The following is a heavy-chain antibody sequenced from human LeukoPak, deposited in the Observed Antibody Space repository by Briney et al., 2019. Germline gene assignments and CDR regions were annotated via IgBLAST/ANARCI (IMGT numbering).Heavy chain of an antibody. D-gene: IGHD5-24*01. V-gene: IGHV1-46*01. CDR3: ARSRWLLFPVDY. CDR1: GYTFTSNY. Sequence: SVKVSCKASGYTFTSNYMHWVRQAPGRGLEWMGIINPNGGTTIYAQKFQGRVTMTRDTSTSTAYMELSRLRSDDTAVYYCARSRWLLFPVDYWGQGTLVTVSS. CDR2: INPNGGTT. J-gene: IGHJ4*02.